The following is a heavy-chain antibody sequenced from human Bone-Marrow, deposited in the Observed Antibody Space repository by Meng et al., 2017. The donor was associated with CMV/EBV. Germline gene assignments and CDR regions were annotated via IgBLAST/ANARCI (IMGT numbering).Heavy chain of an antibody. CDR3: AKGSGYYRGGNVMDV. D-gene: IGHD3-3*01. J-gene: IGHJ6*02. CDR1: GFNFSSYG. Sequence: GGSLRLSCAASGFNFSSYGMDWVRQAPGKGLEWVAIIWYDGSNEYYADSVKGRFTISRDKSRNTLYLQMNILRGEDTAVYYCAKGSGYYRGGNVMDVWGQGTTVTVSS. CDR2: IWYDGSNE. V-gene: IGHV3-33*03.